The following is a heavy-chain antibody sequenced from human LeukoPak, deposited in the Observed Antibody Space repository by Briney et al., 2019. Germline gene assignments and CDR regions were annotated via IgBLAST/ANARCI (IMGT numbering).Heavy chain of an antibody. CDR1: GYTFIAYN. D-gene: IGHD1-1*01. J-gene: IGHJ4*02. Sequence: ASVKVSCKASGYTFIAYNMHWVRQAPGRGLEWIGYINPDSGGRNYARKFQGRVTFTGDTSISTAYMELGSLTSDDTAVYYCARDDPGGISTNLDFWGQGALVTVSS. CDR2: INPDSGGR. V-gene: IGHV1-2*02. CDR3: ARDDPGGISTNLDF.